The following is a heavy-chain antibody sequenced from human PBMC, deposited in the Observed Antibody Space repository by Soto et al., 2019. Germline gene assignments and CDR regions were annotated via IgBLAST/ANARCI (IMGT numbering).Heavy chain of an antibody. V-gene: IGHV4-61*01. Sequence: PSETLSLTCTVSGGSVSSGSYYWSWIRQPPGKGLEWIGYIYYSGSTNYNPSLKSRVTISVDTSKNQFSLKLSSVTAADTAVFYCARGHIAAAGIGRFKYWFDPWGQGTLVTVSS. D-gene: IGHD6-13*01. CDR2: IYYSGST. J-gene: IGHJ5*02. CDR3: ARGHIAAAGIGRFKYWFDP. CDR1: GGSVSSGSYY.